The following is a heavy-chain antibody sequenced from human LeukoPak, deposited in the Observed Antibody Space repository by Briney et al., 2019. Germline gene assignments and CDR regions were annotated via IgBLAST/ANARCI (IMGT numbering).Heavy chain of an antibody. CDR3: ARLPYSSSWYFDY. V-gene: IGHV3-23*01. Sequence: GGSLRLPCAASGFTFSSYAMSWVRQAPGKGLEWVSAISGSGGSTYYADSVKGRFTISRDNSKNMLYLQMNSLRAEDTAVYYCARLPYSSSWYFDYWGQGTLVTVSS. J-gene: IGHJ4*02. CDR1: GFTFSSYA. D-gene: IGHD6-13*01. CDR2: ISGSGGST.